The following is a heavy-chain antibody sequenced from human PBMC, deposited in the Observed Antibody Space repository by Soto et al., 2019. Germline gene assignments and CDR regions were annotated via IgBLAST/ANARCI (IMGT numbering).Heavy chain of an antibody. CDR1: GFTFSSYG. V-gene: IGHV3-33*01. CDR2: IWYDGSNK. Sequence: GGSLRLSCAASGFTFSSYGMHWVRQAPGKGLEWVAVIWYDGSNKYYADSVKGRFTISRDNSKNTLYLQMNSLRAEDTAVYYCARDRDSSSWYEALDYWGQGTLVTVSS. J-gene: IGHJ4*02. D-gene: IGHD6-13*01. CDR3: ARDRDSSSWYEALDY.